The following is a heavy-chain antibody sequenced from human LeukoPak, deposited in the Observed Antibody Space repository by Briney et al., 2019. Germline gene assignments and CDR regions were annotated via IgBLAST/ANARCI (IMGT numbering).Heavy chain of an antibody. CDR2: IYSSGNS. CDR1: GDSITTNSYW. CDR3: ARRGIWDLQIGNWFDP. J-gene: IGHJ5*01. D-gene: IGHD3-16*01. Sequence: PSETLSLTCSISGDSITTNSYWWGWLRQSPGKGVEWIGSIYSSGNSYYNPSLKTRATISPDTSKNQYSLRLTSVTAADTAIYYCARRGIWDLQIGNWFDPCGQGILVIVSS. V-gene: IGHV4-39*01.